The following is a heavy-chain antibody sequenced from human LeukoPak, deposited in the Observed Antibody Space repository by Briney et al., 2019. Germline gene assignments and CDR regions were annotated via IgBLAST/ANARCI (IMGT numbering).Heavy chain of an antibody. CDR2: FDHTGTT. D-gene: IGHD3-9*01. V-gene: IGHV4-39*01. CDR1: GGSISSSDYY. CDR3: ARWVDLTVY. J-gene: IGHJ4*02. Sequence: SETLSLTCTVSGGSISSSDYYWGWIRQPPGKGLEWIGSFDHTGTTYYNPSLKSRVTTSVDTSKNQFSLRLSSVTAADTAVYYCARWVDLTVYWGQGTLVTVSS.